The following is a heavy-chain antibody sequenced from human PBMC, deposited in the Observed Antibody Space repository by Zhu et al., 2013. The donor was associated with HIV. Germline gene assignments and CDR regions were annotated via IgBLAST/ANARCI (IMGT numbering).Heavy chain of an antibody. CDR2: INAGNGNT. Sequence: QVQLVQSGAEVKKPGASVKVSCKASGYTFTSYAMHWVRQAPGQRLEWMGWINAGNGNTKYSQKFQGRVTITRDTSASTAYMELSSLRSEDTAVYYCARSPEVRAVYWFDPWGQGTLVTVSS. CDR1: GYTFTSYA. D-gene: IGHD3-10*01. V-gene: IGHV1-3*01. J-gene: IGHJ5*02. CDR3: ARSPEVRAVYWFDP.